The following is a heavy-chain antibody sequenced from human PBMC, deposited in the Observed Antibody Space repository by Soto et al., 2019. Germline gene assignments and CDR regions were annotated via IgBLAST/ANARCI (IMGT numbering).Heavy chain of an antibody. CDR1: GFTFSSYS. Sequence: GGSLRLSCAASGFTFSSYSMNWVRQAPGKGLEWVSSISSSSSYIYYADSVKGRFTISRDNAKNSLYLQMNSLRAEDTAVYYCARTRTPPRVLRYFDWLIDASDIWGQGTMVSDSS. CDR2: ISSSSSYI. J-gene: IGHJ3*02. V-gene: IGHV3-21*01. CDR3: ARTRTPPRVLRYFDWLIDASDI. D-gene: IGHD3-9*01.